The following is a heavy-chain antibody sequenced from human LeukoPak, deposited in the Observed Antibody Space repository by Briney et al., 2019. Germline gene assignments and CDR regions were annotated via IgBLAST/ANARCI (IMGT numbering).Heavy chain of an antibody. CDR1: GGSISSRSYY. Sequence: SETLSLTCTVSGGSISSRSYYWGWIRQPPGKGLEWIATIHHSGSTYYNPSLKSRVAISVDTSKNQFSLKLSSVTVADTAVYYCARHLRVKTEAFDIWGQGTMVTVSS. V-gene: IGHV4-39*01. D-gene: IGHD5-12*01. CDR3: ARHLRVKTEAFDI. J-gene: IGHJ3*02. CDR2: IHHSGST.